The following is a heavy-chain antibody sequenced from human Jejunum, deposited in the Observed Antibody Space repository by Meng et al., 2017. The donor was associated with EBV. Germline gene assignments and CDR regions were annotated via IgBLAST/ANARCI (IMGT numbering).Heavy chain of an antibody. CDR2: VSDYGST. CDR3: ARDFSSGYFAY. CDR1: GGSVSSGSYY. D-gene: IGHD3-22*01. J-gene: IGHJ4*02. Sequence: VRLPESGPGLVNPSETLSLTCAGSGGSVSSGSYYWSWIRQPPGKGLEWIGFVSDYGSTRYNSSLKSRITISADTSKNQFSLKLTSVTPADTAIYYCARDFSSGYFAYWGQGTLVTVSS. V-gene: IGHV4-61*01.